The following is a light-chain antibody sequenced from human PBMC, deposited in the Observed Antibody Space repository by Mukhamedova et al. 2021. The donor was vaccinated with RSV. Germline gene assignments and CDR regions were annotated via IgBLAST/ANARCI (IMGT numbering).Light chain of an antibody. Sequence: WYQRRVHGKAPQILIYAASTLQSGVPSRFSGSGSGTDFTLTITNLQPPDFATYYCQQSYSVPPYTFGQGTKVEIK. CDR2: AAS. V-gene: IGKV1-39*01. CDR3: QQSYSVPPYT. J-gene: IGKJ2*01.